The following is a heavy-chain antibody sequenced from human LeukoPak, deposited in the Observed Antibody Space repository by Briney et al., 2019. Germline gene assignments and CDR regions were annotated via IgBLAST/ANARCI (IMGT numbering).Heavy chain of an antibody. D-gene: IGHD6-13*01. J-gene: IGHJ4*02. CDR2: ISGSSGNT. CDR1: GFTFSSYA. V-gene: IGHV3-23*01. CDR3: AKGPRRRLEQQLVWYFDY. Sequence: PGGSLRLSCAASGFTFSSYAMSWVRQAPGKGLEWVSVISGSSGNTYYADSVKGRFIISRDNSKNTLYLQMNSLRAEDTAVYYCAKGPRRRLEQQLVWYFDYWGQGTLVTVSS.